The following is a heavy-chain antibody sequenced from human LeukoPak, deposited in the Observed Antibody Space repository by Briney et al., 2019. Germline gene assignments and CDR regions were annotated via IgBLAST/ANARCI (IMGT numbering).Heavy chain of an antibody. CDR3: ATVHMTTVNNDVRDACDM. CDR2: LNPKTGVT. V-gene: IGHV1-2*02. CDR1: GYTFTNYY. J-gene: IGHJ3*02. D-gene: IGHD4-17*01. Sequence: ASVKVSCKASGYTFTNYYMHWVRQAPGQGLEWMGWLNPKTGVTDYAQKFQGRVTLSRDASISTAYMELSRLRSDDTALYYCATVHMTTVNNDVRDACDMWGQGTMVTVSS.